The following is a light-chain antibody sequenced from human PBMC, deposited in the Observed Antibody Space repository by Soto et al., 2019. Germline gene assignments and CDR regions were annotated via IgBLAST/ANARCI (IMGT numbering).Light chain of an antibody. V-gene: IGKV1-39*01. J-gene: IGKJ3*01. CDR2: AAS. CDR1: QSVSTS. Sequence: DIQMTQSPSSLSASVGDRVTISCRASQSVSTSLNWYQQKPGKAPNLLIYAASRLHIGVPSRFSGSGSGTGFTLTISSLQPEDFATYYCQQSYSTPRFTFGPGTQVDIK. CDR3: QQSYSTPRFT.